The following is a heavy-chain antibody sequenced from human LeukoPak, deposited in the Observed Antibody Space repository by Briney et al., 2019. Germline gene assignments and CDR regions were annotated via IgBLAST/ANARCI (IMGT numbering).Heavy chain of an antibody. CDR3: AQVSGTYYFLDS. CDR2: ISNTCWDI. J-gene: IGHJ4*02. Sequence: PGGSLRLLCGASGFTFSRYAMIGVRLAPGKGLEWLSTISNTCWDIDYAHAVRGGFTISRDNSRNTLYLQLNSLRAEDTAVYHCAQVSGTYYFLDSWGQGTLVTVSS. D-gene: IGHD3-10*01. CDR1: GFTFSRYA. V-gene: IGHV3-23*01.